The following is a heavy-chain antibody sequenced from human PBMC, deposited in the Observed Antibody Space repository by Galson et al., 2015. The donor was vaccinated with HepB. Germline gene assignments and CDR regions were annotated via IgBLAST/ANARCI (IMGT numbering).Heavy chain of an antibody. V-gene: IGHV3-21*01. J-gene: IGHJ4*02. D-gene: IGHD3-10*01. CDR2: ISSSSSYI. CDR3: FRGSYGSGSYYRNYFDY. Sequence: SLRLSCAASGFTFSSYSMNWVRQAPGKGLEWVSSISSSSSYIYYADSVKGRFTISRDNAKNSLYLQMNSLRAEDTAVYYCFRGSYGSGSYYRNYFDYWGQGTLVTVSS. CDR1: GFTFSSYS.